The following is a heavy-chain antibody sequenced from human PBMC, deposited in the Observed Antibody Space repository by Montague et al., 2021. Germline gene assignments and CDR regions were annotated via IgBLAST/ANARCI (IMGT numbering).Heavy chain of an antibody. CDR1: SGSIFHAH. CDR2: MFYGGAT. J-gene: IGHJ5*02. CDR3: AKQDYFVSGTSYKGFDP. V-gene: IGHV4-59*08. Sequence: SDTVSLTCTVSSGSIFHAHWSWVRQPAGKGLEWLGSMFYGGATSXNPSLKSRVTMSIDTSTNQFSLKLSFVTAADTAVYYCAKQDYFVSGTSYKGFDPWGQGILVTVSS. D-gene: IGHD3-10*01.